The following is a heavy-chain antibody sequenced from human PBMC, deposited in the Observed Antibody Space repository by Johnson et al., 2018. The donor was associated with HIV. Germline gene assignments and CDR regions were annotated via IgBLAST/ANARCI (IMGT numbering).Heavy chain of an antibody. CDR1: GFTVNSNY. CDR3: ASTIFGVAWHAFDI. D-gene: IGHD3-3*01. J-gene: IGHJ3*02. CDR2: ISYDGSNK. V-gene: IGHV3-30*03. Sequence: QVQLVESGGGLVQPGGSLRLSCAASGFTVNSNYMSWVRQAPGKGLEWVAVISYDGSNKYYADSVKGRFTISRDNSKNTLYLQMNSLRAEDTAVYYCASTIFGVAWHAFDIWGQGTMVTVSS.